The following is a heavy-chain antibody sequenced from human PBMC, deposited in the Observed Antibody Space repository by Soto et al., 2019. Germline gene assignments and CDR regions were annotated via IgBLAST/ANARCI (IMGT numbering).Heavy chain of an antibody. V-gene: IGHV3-48*01. D-gene: IGHD2-8*01. CDR3: AREPAYCTNGVCYVDY. CDR2: IIGSSSTI. CDR1: GFTFSSYS. Sequence: EVQLVESGGGLVQPGGSLRLSCAASGFTFSSYSMNWVRQAPGKGLELVSYIIGSSSTIYYADSVKGRFTISRDNDKNSLYLQMNSLRAEDTAVYYCAREPAYCTNGVCYVDYWGQGTLDTVSS. J-gene: IGHJ4*02.